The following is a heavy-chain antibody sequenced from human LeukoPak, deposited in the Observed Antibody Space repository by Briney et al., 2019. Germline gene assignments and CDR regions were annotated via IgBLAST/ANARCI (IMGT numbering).Heavy chain of an antibody. CDR1: GGSFSGYY. J-gene: IGHJ4*02. D-gene: IGHD1-1*01. Sequence: SETLSLTCAVYGGSFSGYYWSWIRQPPGKGLEWIGEINHSGSTNYNPSLKSRVTISVDTSKNQFSLKLSSVTAADTAVYYCARAPELEPSSYFDYWGQGTLVTVSS. V-gene: IGHV4-34*01. CDR3: ARAPELEPSSYFDY. CDR2: INHSGST.